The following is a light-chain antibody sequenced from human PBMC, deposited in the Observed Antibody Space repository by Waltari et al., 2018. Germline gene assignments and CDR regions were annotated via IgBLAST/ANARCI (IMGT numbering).Light chain of an antibody. Sequence: QSALTQPASVSGSPGQSITISCTGTSSDVGGYNYVSWYQQHPGKAPKPMIYDVSKRPSGVSHRFSGSKSGNTASLTISGLQAEDEADYYCSSYTSSSTPLYVFGTGTKVTVL. J-gene: IGLJ1*01. CDR1: SSDVGGYNY. V-gene: IGLV2-14*01. CDR3: SSYTSSSTPLYV. CDR2: DVS.